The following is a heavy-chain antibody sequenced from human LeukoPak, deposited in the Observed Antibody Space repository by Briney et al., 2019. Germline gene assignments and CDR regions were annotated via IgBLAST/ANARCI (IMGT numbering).Heavy chain of an antibody. Sequence: PSETLSLTCAVSGYSISSGYYWGWIRQPPGKGLEWIGSIYHSGNTYYNLSLKSRVTISVDTSKNHFSLKLSSVTAADTAVYYCARFGYYYDSSGCYEKYYFDYWGQGTLVTVSS. D-gene: IGHD3-22*01. CDR3: ARFGYYYDSSGCYEKYYFDY. CDR2: IYHSGNT. J-gene: IGHJ4*02. CDR1: GYSISSGYY. V-gene: IGHV4-38-2*01.